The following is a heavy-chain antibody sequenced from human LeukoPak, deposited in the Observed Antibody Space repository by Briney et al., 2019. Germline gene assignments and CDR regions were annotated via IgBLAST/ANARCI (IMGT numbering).Heavy chain of an antibody. D-gene: IGHD3-10*01. Sequence: GGSLRLSCAASGFTFDDYAMHWVRQAPGKGLEWVSGISWNSGSIGYADSLKGRFTISRDNAKNSLYLQMNSLRAEDTALYYCAKDRDYYGSESYDYWGQGTLVTVSS. J-gene: IGHJ4*02. V-gene: IGHV3-9*01. CDR2: ISWNSGSI. CDR3: AKDRDYYGSESYDY. CDR1: GFTFDDYA.